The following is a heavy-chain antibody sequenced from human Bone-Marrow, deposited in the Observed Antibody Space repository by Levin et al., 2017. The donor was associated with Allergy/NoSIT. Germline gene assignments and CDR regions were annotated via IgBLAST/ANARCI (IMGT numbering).Heavy chain of an antibody. CDR2: TSHNSGNT. D-gene: IGHD1-26*01. Sequence: GGSLRLSCAASGFTFRNYGMTWVRQAPGKGLEWVSVTSHNSGNTHYADSVRGRFTMSRDNSKNTLYLQMDSLRLEDTAVYYCARVGALALERRTPFDSWGQGTLVTVSS. V-gene: IGHV3-23*01. J-gene: IGHJ4*02. CDR3: ARVGALALERRTPFDS. CDR1: GFTFRNYG.